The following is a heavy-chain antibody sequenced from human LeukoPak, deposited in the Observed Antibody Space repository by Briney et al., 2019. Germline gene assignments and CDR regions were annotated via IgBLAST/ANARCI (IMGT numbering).Heavy chain of an antibody. J-gene: IGHJ4*02. CDR2: ISGSGGST. V-gene: IGHV3-23*01. CDR1: GFTFSSYA. D-gene: IGHD6-13*01. Sequence: GGSLRLSCAASGFTFSSYAMSWVRQAPGKGLEWVSAISGSGGSTYYADSVKGRFTISRDNSKNTLYLQMNSLRAEDTAVYYCANPDSSSPTTRDYWGQGTLVTVSS. CDR3: ANPDSSSPTTRDY.